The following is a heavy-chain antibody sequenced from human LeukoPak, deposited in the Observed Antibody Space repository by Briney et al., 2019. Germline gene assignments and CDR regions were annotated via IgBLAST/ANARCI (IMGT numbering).Heavy chain of an antibody. V-gene: IGHV3-30*18. CDR1: GFTFSSYG. D-gene: IGHD1-1*01. CDR3: AKEPQKNDYYYGMDV. J-gene: IGHJ6*02. Sequence: GGSLRLSCAASGFTFSSYGMHWVRQAPGKGLEWVAVISYDGSNKYYADSVKGRFTISRDNSKNTLYLQMDSLRAEDTAVYYCAKEPQKNDYYYGMDVWGQGTTVTVSS. CDR2: ISYDGSNK.